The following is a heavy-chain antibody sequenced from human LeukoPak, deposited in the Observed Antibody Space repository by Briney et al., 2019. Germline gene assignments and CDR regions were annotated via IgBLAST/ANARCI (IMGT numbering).Heavy chain of an antibody. J-gene: IGHJ6*03. Sequence: GGSLRLSCATSGFTYRNYWMHWVRQVPGKGLLWLARINREGTFTAYADAVQGRFTISRDNAKNTLYLQMNSLRVDDTAVYYCGGWSNSNYYPYYLDVWGNGTTVTVYS. D-gene: IGHD3-10*01. CDR3: GGWSNSNYYPYYLDV. CDR1: GFTYRNYW. V-gene: IGHV3-74*01. CDR2: INREGTFT.